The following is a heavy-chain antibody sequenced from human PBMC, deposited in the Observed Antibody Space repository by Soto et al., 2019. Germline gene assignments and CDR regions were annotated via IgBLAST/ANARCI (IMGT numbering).Heavy chain of an antibody. Sequence: SETLSLTCTVSGGSVSSGSYYWSWIRQPPGKGLEWIGYIYYSGSTNYNPSLKSRVTISVDTSKNQFSLKLSSVTAADTAVYYCARDRGMVRGVIVGNWFDPWGQGTLVTVSS. V-gene: IGHV4-61*01. J-gene: IGHJ5*02. CDR2: IYYSGST. D-gene: IGHD3-10*01. CDR1: GGSVSSGSYY. CDR3: ARDRGMVRGVIVGNWFDP.